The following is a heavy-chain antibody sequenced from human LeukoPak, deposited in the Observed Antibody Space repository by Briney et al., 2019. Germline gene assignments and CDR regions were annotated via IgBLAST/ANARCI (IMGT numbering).Heavy chain of an antibody. V-gene: IGHV3-23*01. J-gene: IGHJ4*02. D-gene: IGHD3-3*01. CDR3: AKGPRGTIFGVVITRFDY. CDR1: GFTFSSHA. CDR2: ISGSGGST. Sequence: GGSLRLSCAASGFTFSSHAMSWVRQAPGKGLEWVSAISGSGGSTYYADSVKGRFTISRDNSKNTLYLQMNSLRAEDTAVYYCAKGPRGTIFGVVITRFDYWGQGTLVTVSS.